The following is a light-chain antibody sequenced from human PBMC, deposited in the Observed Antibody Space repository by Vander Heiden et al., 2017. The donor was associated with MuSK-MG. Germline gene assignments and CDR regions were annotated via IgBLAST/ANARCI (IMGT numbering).Light chain of an antibody. Sequence: QSVLTQPPSLSGAPGQRVAISCTGSTSNIGAGYDVHWYQQRPGAVPVLLIYRNTNRPSGVPDRFSASRSGTTASLVITGLQAEDEADYYCQSYDSRLSGSYVFGSGTKVTVL. V-gene: IGLV1-40*01. CDR2: RNT. J-gene: IGLJ1*01. CDR1: TSNIGAGYD. CDR3: QSYDSRLSGSYV.